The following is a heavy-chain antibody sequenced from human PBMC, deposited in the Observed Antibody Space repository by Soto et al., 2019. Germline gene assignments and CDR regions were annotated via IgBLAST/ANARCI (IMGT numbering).Heavy chain of an antibody. Sequence: QVQLQESGPGLVKPSQTLSLTCTVSGGSVSSGDYYWSWIRQPPGKGLEWIGYIYSSGGTHYNPSLKGRITMSVDTSENHFSLKLSSVTAADTAVYYCARAYSGFYSDNFDPWGQGTLVTVSS. J-gene: IGHJ5*02. CDR2: IYSSGGT. D-gene: IGHD5-12*01. CDR1: GGSVSSGDYY. V-gene: IGHV4-30-4*01. CDR3: ARAYSGFYSDNFDP.